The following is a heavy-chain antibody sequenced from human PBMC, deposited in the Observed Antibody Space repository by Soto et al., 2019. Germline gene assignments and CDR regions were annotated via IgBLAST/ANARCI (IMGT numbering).Heavy chain of an antibody. Sequence: SEALSLTCTVSGGSISSYYWSWIRQPPGKGLEWIGYIYYSGSTNYNPSLKSRVTISVDTSKNQFSLKLSSVTAADTAVYYCARAPRYSSGWTGIDYWGQGTLVTVSS. CDR2: IYYSGST. CDR1: GGSISSYY. J-gene: IGHJ4*02. V-gene: IGHV4-59*01. D-gene: IGHD6-19*01. CDR3: ARAPRYSSGWTGIDY.